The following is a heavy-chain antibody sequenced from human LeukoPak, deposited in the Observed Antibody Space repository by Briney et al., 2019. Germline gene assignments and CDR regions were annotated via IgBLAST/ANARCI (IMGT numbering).Heavy chain of an antibody. CDR3: ARVEAAAGTSYYFDY. V-gene: IGHV3-7*01. J-gene: IGHJ4*02. CDR2: IKQDGSEK. D-gene: IGHD6-13*01. Sequence: PGGSLRLSCAASGFTFSSYWMSWVRQAPGKGLEWVANIKQDGSEKYYVDSVKGRFTISRDNAKNSLYLQMNSLRAEDTAVYYCARVEAAAGTSYYFDYWGQGTLVTVSS. CDR1: GFTFSSYW.